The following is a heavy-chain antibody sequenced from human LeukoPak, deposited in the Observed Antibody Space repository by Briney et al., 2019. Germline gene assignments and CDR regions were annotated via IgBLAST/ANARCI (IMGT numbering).Heavy chain of an antibody. D-gene: IGHD7-27*01. CDR2: INQDGSAK. CDR3: ARDAPGLGIDY. J-gene: IGHJ4*02. Sequence: PGGSLRLSCAASGFTLSSYWMSWVRQVPGKGLEWVANINQDGSAKYYVDSVKGRFTISRDNAKNSLYLQMNSLRAEDTAVYYCARDAPGLGIDYWGKGTLVSVSS. CDR1: GFTLSSYW. V-gene: IGHV3-7*01.